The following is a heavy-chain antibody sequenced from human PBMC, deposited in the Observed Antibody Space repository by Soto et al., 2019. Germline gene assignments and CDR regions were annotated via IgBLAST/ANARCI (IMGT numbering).Heavy chain of an antibody. CDR1: GFTFSSYS. D-gene: IGHD3-22*01. Sequence: GGSLRLSCAASGFTFSSYSMDWVRQAPGKGLEWVSSISSSSSYIYYADSVKGRFTISRDNAKNSLYLQMNSLRAEDTAVYYCARDFAYYYDSSGYFPFNIWGQGTMVTVSS. V-gene: IGHV3-21*01. CDR3: ARDFAYYYDSSGYFPFNI. CDR2: ISSSSSYI. J-gene: IGHJ3*02.